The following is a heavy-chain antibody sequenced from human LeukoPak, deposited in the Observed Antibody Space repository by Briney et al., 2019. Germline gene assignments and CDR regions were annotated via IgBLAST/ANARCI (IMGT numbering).Heavy chain of an antibody. V-gene: IGHV3-48*01. CDR3: ASQKEPATSFDY. D-gene: IGHD1-14*01. CDR1: GLTFSSYS. CDR2: ISSSGGKT. J-gene: IGHJ4*02. Sequence: GGSLRLSCAVSGLTFSSYSMNWVRQAPGKGLEWVSYISSSGGKTYYADSVRGRFTISRDNSKNTLYLQMNSLRAEDTAVYYCASQKEPATSFDYWGQGTLVTVSS.